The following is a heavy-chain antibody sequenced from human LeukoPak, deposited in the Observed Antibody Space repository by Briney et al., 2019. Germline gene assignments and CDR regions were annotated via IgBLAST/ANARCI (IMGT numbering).Heavy chain of an antibody. Sequence: GGSLRLSCAASGFTFSKYAMGWARQAPGKGLEWVSTISGSGTYTFYAGSVKGRFTISRDNAKNSLSLQMNSLRADDAAVYYCARASSKQLAGYLPDGFDIWGQGTMVTVSS. CDR2: ISGSGTYT. CDR3: ARASSKQLAGYLPDGFDI. D-gene: IGHD3-9*01. J-gene: IGHJ3*02. V-gene: IGHV3-23*01. CDR1: GFTFSKYA.